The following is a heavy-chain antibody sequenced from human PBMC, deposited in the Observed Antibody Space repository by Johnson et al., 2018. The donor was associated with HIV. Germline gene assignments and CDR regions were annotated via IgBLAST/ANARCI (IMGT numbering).Heavy chain of an antibody. CDR2: IRYDGSNK. D-gene: IGHD2-21*01. CDR3: TTGDWSGDAFDI. V-gene: IGHV3-30*02. Sequence: QVQLVESGGGVVQPGGSLRLSCAASGFTVSSYYMTWVRQAPGKGLEWVAFIRYDGSNKYYVDSVKGRFTTSRDNSKNKLYLQMNSLKTEDTAVYYCTTGDWSGDAFDIWGQGTMVTVSS. J-gene: IGHJ3*02. CDR1: GFTVSSYY.